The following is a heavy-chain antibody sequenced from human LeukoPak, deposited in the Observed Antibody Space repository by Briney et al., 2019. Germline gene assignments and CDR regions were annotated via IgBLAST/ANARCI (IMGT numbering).Heavy chain of an antibody. CDR2: IIPIFGIA. V-gene: IGHV1-69*04. CDR1: GGTFSSYA. CDR3: AREGSIAAPTYGMDV. Sequence: GASVKVSGKASGGTFSSYAISWVRQAPGQGLEWMGRIIPIFGIANYALKFQGRVTITADKSTSTAYMELSSLRSEDTAVYYCAREGSIAAPTYGMDVWGQGTTVTVSS. J-gene: IGHJ6*02. D-gene: IGHD6-6*01.